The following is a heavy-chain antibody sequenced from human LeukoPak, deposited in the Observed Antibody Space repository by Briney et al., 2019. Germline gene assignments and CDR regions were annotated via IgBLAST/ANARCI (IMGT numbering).Heavy chain of an antibody. V-gene: IGHV3-23*01. Sequence: PGGSLRLSCAASGFTFSSYAMSWVRQAPGKGLEWVSAISGSGGSTYYADSVKGRFTISRDNSKNTLYLQMNSLRAEDTAVYNCAKDFKYYDFWSGQDYWGQGTLVTVSS. CDR1: GFTFSSYA. CDR3: AKDFKYYDFWSGQDY. CDR2: ISGSGGST. J-gene: IGHJ4*02. D-gene: IGHD3-3*01.